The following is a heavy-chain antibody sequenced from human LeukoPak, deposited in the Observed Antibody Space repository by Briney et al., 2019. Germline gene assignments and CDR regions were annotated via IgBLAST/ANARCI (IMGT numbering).Heavy chain of an antibody. D-gene: IGHD3-3*01. CDR3: ARDFWSTWAFDI. Sequence: GASVKVSCKASGYTFTSYYMHWVRQAPGQGLEWMGIINPSGGSTSYAQKLQGRVTMTTDTSTSTAYMELRSLRSDDTAVYYCARDFWSTWAFDIWGQGTMVTVSS. CDR1: GYTFTSYY. V-gene: IGHV1-46*01. J-gene: IGHJ3*02. CDR2: INPSGGST.